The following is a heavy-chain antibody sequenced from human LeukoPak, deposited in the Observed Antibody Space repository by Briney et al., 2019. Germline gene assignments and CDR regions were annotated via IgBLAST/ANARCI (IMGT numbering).Heavy chain of an antibody. Sequence: GGSLRLSCAASGFTFDDYAMHWVRQAPGKGLEWVSLISWDGGSSYYADSVKGRFTISRDNSKNSLYLQMNSLRAEDTALYYCAKDSVAVTGTGNIDYWGQGTLVTVSS. J-gene: IGHJ4*02. V-gene: IGHV3-43D*03. D-gene: IGHD6-19*01. CDR3: AKDSVAVTGTGNIDY. CDR1: GFTFDDYA. CDR2: ISWDGGSS.